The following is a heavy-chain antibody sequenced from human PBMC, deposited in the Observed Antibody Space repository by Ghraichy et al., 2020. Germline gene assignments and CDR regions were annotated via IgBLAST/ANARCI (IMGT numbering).Heavy chain of an antibody. CDR2: MNPDSGNT. D-gene: IGHD3-16*01. J-gene: IGHJ4*02. V-gene: IGHV1-8*01. CDR1: GYTFTNDD. CDR3: ARASNWLSFDS. Sequence: ASVKVSCKASGYTFTNDDLNWVRQASGQGLEWMGWMNPDSGNTGYAQKFQGRVTLTRNTSISTAYMELSSLTSEDTAVYYCARASNWLSFDSWGQGTLVSVSS.